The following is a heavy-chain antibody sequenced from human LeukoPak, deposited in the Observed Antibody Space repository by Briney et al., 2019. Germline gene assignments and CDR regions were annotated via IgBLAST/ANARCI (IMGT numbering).Heavy chain of an antibody. CDR1: GGSISSSSYY. V-gene: IGHV4-39*01. CDR3: ARRSRDGIAEVDY. J-gene: IGHJ4*02. D-gene: IGHD6-13*01. Sequence: SETLSLTCTVSGGSISSSSYYWGWIRQPPGKGLEWIGSIYYSGSTYYNPSLKSRVTISVDTSKNQFSLKLSSVTAADTAVYYCARRSRDGIAEVDYWGQGTLVTVSS. CDR2: IYYSGST.